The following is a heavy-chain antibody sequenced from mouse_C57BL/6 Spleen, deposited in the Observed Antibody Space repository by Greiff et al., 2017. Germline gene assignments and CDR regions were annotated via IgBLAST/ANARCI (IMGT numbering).Heavy chain of an antibody. CDR3: ARSTIVTHYAMDY. CDR2: IWSGGST. J-gene: IGHJ4*01. D-gene: IGHD2-5*01. V-gene: IGHV2-2*01. CDR1: GFSLTSYG. Sequence: VKVVESGPGLVQPSQSLSITCTVSGFSLTSYGVHWVRQPPGKGLEWLGVIWSGGSTDYNAAFISRLSISKDNSKSQVFFKMNSLQADDTAIYYCARSTIVTHYAMDYWGQGTSVTVSS.